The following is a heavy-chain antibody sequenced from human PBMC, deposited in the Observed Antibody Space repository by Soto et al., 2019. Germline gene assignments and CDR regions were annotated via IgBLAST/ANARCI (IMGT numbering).Heavy chain of an antibody. D-gene: IGHD1-26*01. J-gene: IGHJ4*02. V-gene: IGHV4-39*01. CDR1: GGSISSSSYY. CDR2: IYYSGST. CDR3: ARQEVSGSFDY. Sequence: QLQLQESGPGLVKPSETLSLTCTVSGGSISSSSYYWGWIRQPPGKGLEWIGSIYYSGSTYYNPSLKSRVTISVDTSKNQFSLKLISVTAADTAVYYCARQEVSGSFDYWGQGTLVTVSS.